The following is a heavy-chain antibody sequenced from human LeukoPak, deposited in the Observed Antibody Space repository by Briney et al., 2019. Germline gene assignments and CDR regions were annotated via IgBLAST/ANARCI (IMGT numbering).Heavy chain of an antibody. D-gene: IGHD3-22*01. CDR3: ARGALYDSSGNRYLQP. J-gene: IGHJ1*01. CDR1: GFSFNIYT. V-gene: IGHV3-21*01. CDR2: ISSSGSYI. Sequence: PGGSLRLSCAASGFSFNIYTMNWVRQAPGKGLEWVSSISSSGSYISQADSLKGRFTISRDNAQNSLYLQMNSLRAEDTAVYYCARGALYDSSGNRYLQPWGQGTLVTVSS.